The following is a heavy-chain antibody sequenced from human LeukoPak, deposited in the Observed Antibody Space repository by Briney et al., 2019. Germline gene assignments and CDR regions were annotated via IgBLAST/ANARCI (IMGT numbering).Heavy chain of an antibody. CDR1: GYTLTELS. CDR3: ARFAHPINYYGSGSTPGGFFDY. CDR2: FDPEDGET. J-gene: IGHJ4*02. V-gene: IGHV1-24*01. Sequence: GASVKVSCKVSGYTLTELSMHWVRQAPGKGLEWMGGFDPEDGETIYAQKFQGRVTMTEDTSTDTVYMELSSLRSEDTAVYYCARFAHPINYYGSGSTPGGFFDYWGQGTLVTVSS. D-gene: IGHD3-10*01.